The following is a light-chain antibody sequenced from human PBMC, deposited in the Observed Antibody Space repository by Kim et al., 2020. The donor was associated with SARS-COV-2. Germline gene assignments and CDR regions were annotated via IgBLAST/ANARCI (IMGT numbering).Light chain of an antibody. Sequence: GQSITFSCTGTSSDIGGYNYVSWYQQHPGKAPKLMIYDVSSRPSGVSNRFSGSKSANTASLTVSGLQAEDEADYYCSSYTSSSTLVFGGGTKLTVL. V-gene: IGLV2-14*03. CDR1: SSDIGGYNY. CDR2: DVS. CDR3: SSYTSSSTLV. J-gene: IGLJ3*02.